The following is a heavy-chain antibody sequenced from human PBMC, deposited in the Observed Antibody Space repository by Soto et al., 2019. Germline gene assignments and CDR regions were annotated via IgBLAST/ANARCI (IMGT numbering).Heavy chain of an antibody. CDR2: ISYDGSNK. Sequence: QVQLVESGGGVVQPGRSLRLSCAASGFTFSSYAMHWVRQAPGKGLEWVAVISYDGSNKYYADSVKGRFTISRDKSKNTLYLQMNSLRAEDTAVYYCARGGNIAVAGTFDYWGQGTLVTVSS. V-gene: IGHV3-30-3*01. J-gene: IGHJ4*02. CDR1: GFTFSSYA. D-gene: IGHD6-19*01. CDR3: ARGGNIAVAGTFDY.